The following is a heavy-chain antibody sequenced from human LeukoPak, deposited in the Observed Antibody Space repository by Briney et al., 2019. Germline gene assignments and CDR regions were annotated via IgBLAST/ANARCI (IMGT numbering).Heavy chain of an antibody. CDR3: ARAASRSFDY. J-gene: IGHJ4*02. D-gene: IGHD2-15*01. V-gene: IGHV1-8*03. Sequence: ASVKVSCKASGYTFTSYDINWVRQAPGQGLEWMGWMNSNSGNTGYAQKFQGRLTITRVTSISTAYMELSSLRSEDTAVYYCARAASRSFDYWGQGTLVTVSS. CDR2: MNSNSGNT. CDR1: GYTFTSYD.